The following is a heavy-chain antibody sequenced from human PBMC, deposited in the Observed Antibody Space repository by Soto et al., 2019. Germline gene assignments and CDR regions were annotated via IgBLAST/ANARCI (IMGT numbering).Heavy chain of an antibody. V-gene: IGHV3-23*01. Sequence: ELQLLESGGDLVQPGGSLRLSCAASGFTFSTYAMSWLRQAPGKVLEWVSAISGTGGSTYYADSVRGRFTISRGNSKNTLYLQMNSLRAEDTAIYHCAKEPLAQCTGWYADYWGQGTLVTVSS. CDR2: ISGTGGST. CDR3: AKEPLAQCTGWYADY. D-gene: IGHD6-19*01. CDR1: GFTFSTYA. J-gene: IGHJ4*02.